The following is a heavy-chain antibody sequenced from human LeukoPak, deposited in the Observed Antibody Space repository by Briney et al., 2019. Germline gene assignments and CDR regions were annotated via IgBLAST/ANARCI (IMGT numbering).Heavy chain of an antibody. V-gene: IGHV1-2*02. CDR3: ARVPAYYYYMDV. CDR2: INPNSGGT. Sequence: ASVKVSCKASGYTFTTYDVNWVRQAPGQGLEWMGWINPNSGGTNYAQRFQGRVTMTRDTSISTAYMELSRLRSDDTAVYYCARVPAYYYYMDVWGKGTTVTVSS. J-gene: IGHJ6*03. CDR1: GYTFTTYD.